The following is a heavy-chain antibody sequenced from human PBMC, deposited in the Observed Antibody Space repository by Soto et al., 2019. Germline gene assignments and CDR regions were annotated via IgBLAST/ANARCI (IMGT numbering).Heavy chain of an antibody. CDR2: INLTGDST. Sequence: QVQLVQSGAEVREPGASVKISCKTSGYTFTSYYIHWVRQAPGQGLEWMGVINLTGDSTNYVQKFQDRVTMTRDTSTSTAYMELSSLRSGDTAVYFCAREDPNIAGFDFWGLGTLVTVSS. D-gene: IGHD7-27*01. CDR3: AREDPNIAGFDF. CDR1: GYTFTSYY. V-gene: IGHV1-46*01. J-gene: IGHJ4*02.